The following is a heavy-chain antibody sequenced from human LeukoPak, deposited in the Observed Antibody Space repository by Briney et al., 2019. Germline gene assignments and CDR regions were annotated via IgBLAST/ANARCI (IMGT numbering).Heavy chain of an antibody. J-gene: IGHJ4*02. Sequence: ASVKVSCKASGYTFTGYYMHWVRQAPGQGLEWMGWINPNSGGTNYAQKFQGRVTMTRDTSISTAYMELSRLRSDDTAVYYCARDRGLRYSGGVNYWGQGTLVTVSS. CDR2: INPNSGGT. D-gene: IGHD3-10*01. CDR3: ARDRGLRYSGGVNY. V-gene: IGHV1-2*02. CDR1: GYTFTGYY.